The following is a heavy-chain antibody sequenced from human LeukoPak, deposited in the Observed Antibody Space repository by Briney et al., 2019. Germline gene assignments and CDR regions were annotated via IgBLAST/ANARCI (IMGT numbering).Heavy chain of an antibody. CDR1: GNYW. V-gene: IGHV3-74*01. D-gene: IGHD2/OR15-2a*01. CDR2: INSDGSWT. Sequence: GGSLRLSCAASGNYWVHWVRQAPGKGLVWVSHINSDGSWTSYADSVKGRFTISKDNAKNTVYLQMNSLRAEDTAVYYCVSFYETYWGRGTLVTVSS. CDR3: VSFYETY. J-gene: IGHJ4*02.